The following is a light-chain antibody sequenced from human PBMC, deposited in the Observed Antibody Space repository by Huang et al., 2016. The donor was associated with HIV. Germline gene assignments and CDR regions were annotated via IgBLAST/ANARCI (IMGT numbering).Light chain of an antibody. CDR1: QSVSSN. CDR3: QQYYDWPRT. V-gene: IGKV3-15*01. J-gene: IGKJ1*01. Sequence: EIVMTQSPATLPVSPGERVTLSFRASQSVSSNLAWYQHKPGQAPRRLMYGSSTSAAGFPARCSGSGSGTEFTLTISSLQSEDFALYFCQQYYDWPRTFGQGTKVEIK. CDR2: GSS.